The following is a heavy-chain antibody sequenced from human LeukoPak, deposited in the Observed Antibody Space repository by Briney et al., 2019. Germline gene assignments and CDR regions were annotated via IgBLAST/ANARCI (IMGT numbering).Heavy chain of an antibody. J-gene: IGHJ4*02. V-gene: IGHV3-15*07. CDR1: GFSFNNAW. CDR2: IKSKTNGGTT. D-gene: IGHD3-10*01. CDR3: MLGSGSYDSAGFDY. Sequence: PGGSLRLSCAASGFSFNNAWMNWGRQAPGKGLEWVGRIKSKTNGGTTEYAAPVKGRFTILRDDSKNTLYLQMNSLKTEDTAIYYCMLGSGSYDSAGFDYWGQGILVTVSS.